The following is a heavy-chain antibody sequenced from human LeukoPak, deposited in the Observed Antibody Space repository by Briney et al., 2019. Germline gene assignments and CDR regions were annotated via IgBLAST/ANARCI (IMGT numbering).Heavy chain of an antibody. V-gene: IGHV5-51*01. CDR1: GYIFSSYW. Sequence: GESLKISCKGSGYIFSSYWIGWVRQMPGKGLEWMGIIYPGGCDTRDSPSFQGQVTISADKSISPAYLQWSSLKASDTAMYYCATIVYGSGIYDAFDIWGQGTMVTVSS. CDR3: ATIVYGSGIYDAFDI. D-gene: IGHD3-10*01. J-gene: IGHJ3*02. CDR2: IYPGGCDT.